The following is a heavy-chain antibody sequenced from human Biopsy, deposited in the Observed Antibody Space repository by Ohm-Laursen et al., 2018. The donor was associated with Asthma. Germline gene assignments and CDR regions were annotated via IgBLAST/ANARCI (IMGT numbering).Heavy chain of an antibody. J-gene: IGHJ6*02. CDR1: GGSMTPTSHY. Sequence: PGTLSLTCTVSGGSMTPTSHYWDWIRQAPGKGLEWIGYISYGGKTSYNPSLKNRVTISRDTSKNQFSLRLTSVTAADTAVYFCARRITIFGVVQKGHGMDAWGQGTTVIVSS. D-gene: IGHD3-3*01. CDR2: ISYGGKT. CDR3: ARRITIFGVVQKGHGMDA. V-gene: IGHV4-39*01.